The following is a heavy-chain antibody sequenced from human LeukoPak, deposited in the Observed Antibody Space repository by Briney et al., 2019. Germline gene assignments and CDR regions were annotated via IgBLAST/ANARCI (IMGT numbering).Heavy chain of an antibody. Sequence: PGGSLRLSCAASGFTFGSYAMSWVRQAPGKGLEGVSAISGSGGSTSYADSVRGRFTISRDISNNTLFLQMHSLRADDSAVYYCAKDLGRAVNQFSLAYTRHCGQRTLLTVYS. D-gene: IGHD7-27*01. CDR3: AKDLGRAVNQFSLAYTRH. V-gene: IGHV3-23*01. CDR1: GFTFGSYA. J-gene: IGHJ1*01. CDR2: ISGSGGST.